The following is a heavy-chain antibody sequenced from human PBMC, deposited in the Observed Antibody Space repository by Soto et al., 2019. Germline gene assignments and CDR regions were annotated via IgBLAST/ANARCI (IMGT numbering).Heavy chain of an antibody. CDR2: IYYSGST. Sequence: SETLSLPCTVSGGSISSINSSWGCLRQPPGKGLEWFGSIYYSGSTYYNPSLKSRVSISVDTSKNQFSLKLSSVTAADTAVYYCARRGFMGATTIDYWGQG. CDR3: ARRGFMGATTIDY. J-gene: IGHJ4*02. CDR1: GGSISSINSS. V-gene: IGHV4-39*01. D-gene: IGHD1-26*01.